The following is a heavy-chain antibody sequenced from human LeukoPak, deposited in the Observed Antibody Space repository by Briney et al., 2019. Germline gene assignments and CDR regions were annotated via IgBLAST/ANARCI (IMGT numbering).Heavy chain of an antibody. Sequence: GGSLRLSCAASGFTFSSYWMSWVRQAPGKGLEWVANIKQDGSEKYYVDSVKGRFTISRDNAKNSLYLQMNSLRAEDTAVYYCARVSSGSGSYYNYYYYMDVWGKGTTVTISS. CDR2: IKQDGSEK. D-gene: IGHD3-10*01. J-gene: IGHJ6*03. V-gene: IGHV3-7*01. CDR1: GFTFSSYW. CDR3: ARVSSGSGSYYNYYYYMDV.